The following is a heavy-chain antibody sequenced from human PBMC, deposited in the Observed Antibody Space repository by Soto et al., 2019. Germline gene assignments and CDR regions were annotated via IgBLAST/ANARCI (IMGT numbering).Heavy chain of an antibody. D-gene: IGHD3-3*01. CDR3: ARCAYYDFWSGSGMDV. J-gene: IGHJ6*02. CDR1: GFTFSSYA. V-gene: IGHV3-30-3*01. Sequence: GGSLRLSCAASGFTFSSYAMHWVRQAPGKGLEWVAVISYDGSNKYYADSVKGRFTISRDNSKNTLYLQMNSLRAEDTAVYYCARCAYYDFWSGSGMDVWGQGTTVTVSS. CDR2: ISYDGSNK.